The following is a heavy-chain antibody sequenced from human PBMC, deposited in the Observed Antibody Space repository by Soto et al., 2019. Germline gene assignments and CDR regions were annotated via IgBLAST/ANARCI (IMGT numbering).Heavy chain of an antibody. CDR3: AKEGGLSGSYYISSSYYFDY. CDR2: ISYDGSNT. CDR1: GFTFSSYG. J-gene: IGHJ4*02. V-gene: IGHV3-30*18. Sequence: QVQLVESGGGVVQPGRSLRLSCAASGFTFSSYGMHWVRQAPGKGLEWVAIISYDGSNTYYADSVKGRFTISRDNSKNKLYLQRNSLRAEDTSVYYCAKEGGLSGSYYISSSYYFDYWGQGTLVTVSS. D-gene: IGHD1-26*01.